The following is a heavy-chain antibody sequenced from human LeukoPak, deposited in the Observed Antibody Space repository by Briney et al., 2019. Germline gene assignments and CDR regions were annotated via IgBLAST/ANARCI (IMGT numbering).Heavy chain of an antibody. J-gene: IGHJ4*02. CDR1: GFTFSSFC. D-gene: IGHD1/OR15-1a*01. CDR2: INQDGSGK. CDR3: ARVRTGVSNNFDY. V-gene: IGHV3-7*04. Sequence: PGGSLRLSCAASGFTFSSFCMSWVRQAPGKGLEWVANINQDGSGKYYVDSVRGRSTISRDNAKNSLYLQVNSLRAEATAVYYCARVRTGVSNNFDYWGQGTLVTVSS.